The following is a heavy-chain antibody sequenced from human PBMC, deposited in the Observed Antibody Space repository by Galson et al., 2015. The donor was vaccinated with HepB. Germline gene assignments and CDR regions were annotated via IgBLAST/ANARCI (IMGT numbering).Heavy chain of an antibody. D-gene: IGHD3-9*01. CDR2: IYPGDSNT. CDR3: ARHSPFYGLLTGFPLDY. Sequence: QSGAEVKKPGESLKISCKGSGYSFTAYWIAWVRQMPGKGLEWMGIIYPGDSNTRYSPSFQGQVTISADKSINTAYLQWSSLKASDTAMYFCARHSPFYGLLTGFPLDYWGQGTLLTVSS. V-gene: IGHV5-51*01. J-gene: IGHJ4*02. CDR1: GYSFTAYW.